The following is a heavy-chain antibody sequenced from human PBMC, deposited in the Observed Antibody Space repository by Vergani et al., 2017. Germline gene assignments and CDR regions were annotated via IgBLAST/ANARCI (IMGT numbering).Heavy chain of an antibody. J-gene: IGHJ6*03. CDR2: ISGSGGST. D-gene: IGHD3-9*01. V-gene: IGHV3-23*04. Sequence: VQLVESGGGVVQPGRSLRLSCAASGFTFSSYAMSWVRQAPGKGLEWVSAISGSGGSTYYADSVKGRFTISRDNSKNTLYLQMNSLRAEDTAVYYCATGYANYYYYDMDVWGKGTTVTVSS. CDR1: GFTFSSYA. CDR3: ATGYANYYYYDMDV.